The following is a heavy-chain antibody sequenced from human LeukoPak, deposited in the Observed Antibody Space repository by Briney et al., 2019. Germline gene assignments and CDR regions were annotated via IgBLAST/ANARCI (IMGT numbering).Heavy chain of an antibody. V-gene: IGHV1-2*02. CDR2: INPHSGAT. CDR1: GYTFTGYY. Sequence: ASVKVSCKASGYTFTGYYIHWVRQSPGQGPECMGWINPHSGATNYAQKFQGRVTMTRDTSISTAFMELSSLRSDDTAMYYCARDSSAYSSSWYVLDYWGQGTLVTVSS. J-gene: IGHJ4*02. CDR3: ARDSSAYSSSWYVLDY. D-gene: IGHD6-13*01.